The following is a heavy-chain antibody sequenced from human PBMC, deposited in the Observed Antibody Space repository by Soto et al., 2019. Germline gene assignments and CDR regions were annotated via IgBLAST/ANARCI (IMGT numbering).Heavy chain of an antibody. CDR3: ARQEEDYYDSSGYTIDY. V-gene: IGHV5-51*01. J-gene: IGHJ4*02. CDR1: GYSFTSYW. D-gene: IGHD3-22*01. Sequence: GESLKISCKGSGYSFTSYWIGWVRQMPGKGLEWMGIIYPGDSDTRYSPSFQGQVTISADKSISTAYLQWSSLKASDTAMYYCARQEEDYYDSSGYTIDYWGKGTLVIVSS. CDR2: IYPGDSDT.